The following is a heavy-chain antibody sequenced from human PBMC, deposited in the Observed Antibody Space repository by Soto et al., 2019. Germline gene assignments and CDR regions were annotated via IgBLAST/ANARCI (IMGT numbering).Heavy chain of an antibody. D-gene: IGHD6-13*01. J-gene: IGHJ5*02. CDR3: ARVFSDSSSFFDP. V-gene: IGHV4-31*03. CDR1: GGSISSGGYY. CDR2: IYYSGST. Sequence: SETLSLTCTVSGGSISSGGYYWSWIRQHPGKGLEWIGYIYYSGSTYYNPSLKSRVTISVDTSKNQFSLKLSSVTAADTAVYYCARVFSDSSSFFDPWGQGTMVTVS.